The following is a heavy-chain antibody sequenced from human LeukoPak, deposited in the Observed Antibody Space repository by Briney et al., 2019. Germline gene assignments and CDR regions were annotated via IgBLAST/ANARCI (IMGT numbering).Heavy chain of an antibody. D-gene: IGHD6-6*01. CDR1: GGSFSGYY. CDR3: AMGSSTDFDY. Sequence: SETLSLTCAVYGGSFSGYYWSWIRQPPGKGLEWIGYIYYSGSTNYNPSLKSRVTISVDTSKNQFSLKLSSVTAADTAVYYCAMGSSTDFDYWGQGTLVTVSS. J-gene: IGHJ4*02. V-gene: IGHV4-59*01. CDR2: IYYSGST.